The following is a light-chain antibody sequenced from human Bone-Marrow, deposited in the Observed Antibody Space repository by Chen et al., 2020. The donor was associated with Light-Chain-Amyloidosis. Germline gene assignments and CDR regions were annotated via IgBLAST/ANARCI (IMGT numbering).Light chain of an antibody. J-gene: IGKJ4*01. CDR3: QQYGTSPLT. V-gene: IGKV3-20*01. CDR1: QTISSNY. Sequence: EIVFTQSPGTLSLSPGEGPNLSCRASQTISSNYLTWYQQKFGQAPRLLIYGSSSRATGIPDRFTGSGSGTDFTLTINRLEPEDFAMYYCQQYGTSPLTVGGGTKVEIK. CDR2: GSS.